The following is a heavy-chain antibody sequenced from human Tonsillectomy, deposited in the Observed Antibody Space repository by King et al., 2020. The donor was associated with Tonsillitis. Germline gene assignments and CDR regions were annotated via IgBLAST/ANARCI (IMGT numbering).Heavy chain of an antibody. D-gene: IGHD3-22*01. J-gene: IGHJ5*02. V-gene: IGHV3-30*04. CDR3: ARVREYYYDSSGMGGFDP. CDR1: GFTFSSYA. CDR2: ISYDGSNK. Sequence: VQLAQSGGGVVQPGRSLRLSCAASGFTFSSYAMHWVRQAPGKGLEWVAVISYDGSNKYYADSVKGRFTISRDNSKNTLYLQMNSLRAEDTAVYYCARVREYYYDSSGMGGFDPWGQGTLVTVSS.